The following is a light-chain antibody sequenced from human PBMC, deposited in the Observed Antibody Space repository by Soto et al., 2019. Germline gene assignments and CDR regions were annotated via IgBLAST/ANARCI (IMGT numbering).Light chain of an antibody. V-gene: IGKV3-15*01. Sequence: VMSQPIALLSVSPGQSLSLSCRASQSVNNNLAWYQQQPGQAPRLLIYDTSSRATGVPARFSGSGSGTEFTLTISRLEPEDFAVYYCQQYGSSSWTFGQGSKVDI. CDR1: QSVNNN. CDR2: DTS. J-gene: IGKJ1*01. CDR3: QQYGSSSWT.